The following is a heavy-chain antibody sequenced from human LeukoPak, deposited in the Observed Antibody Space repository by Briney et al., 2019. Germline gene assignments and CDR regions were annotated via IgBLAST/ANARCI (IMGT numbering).Heavy chain of an antibody. D-gene: IGHD3-16*01. CDR1: GGSFSGYY. CDR2: INHSGST. Sequence: SETLSLTCAVYGGSFSGYYWSWIRQPPGKGLEWIGEINHSGSTNYNSSLKSRVTISVDTSKNQFSLKLSSVTAADTAVYYCARAYTKTIAGVWGYYYCYMDVWGKGTTVTVSS. J-gene: IGHJ6*03. CDR3: ARAYTKTIAGVWGYYYCYMDV. V-gene: IGHV4-34*01.